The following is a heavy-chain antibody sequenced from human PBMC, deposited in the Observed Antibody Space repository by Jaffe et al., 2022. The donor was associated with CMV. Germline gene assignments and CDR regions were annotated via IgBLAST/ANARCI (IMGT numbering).Heavy chain of an antibody. CDR3: ARSGPYSSGWYKEGGVGY. CDR1: GYSFTSYW. D-gene: IGHD6-19*01. V-gene: IGHV5-51*01. J-gene: IGHJ4*02. CDR2: IYPGDSDT. Sequence: EVQLVQSGAEVKKPGESLKISCKGSGYSFTSYWIGWVRQMPGKGLEWMGIIYPGDSDTRYSPSFQGQVTISADKSISTAYLQWSSLKASDTAMYYCARSGPYSSGWYKEGGVGYWGQGTLVTVSS.